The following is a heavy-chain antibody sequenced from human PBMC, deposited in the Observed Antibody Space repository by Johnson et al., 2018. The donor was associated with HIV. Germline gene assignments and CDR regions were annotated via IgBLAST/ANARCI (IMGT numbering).Heavy chain of an antibody. D-gene: IGHD5-24*01. J-gene: IGHJ3*01. V-gene: IGHV3-23*04. CDR1: GFTFSSYA. Sequence: VQVVESGGGLVQPGGSLRLSCAASGFTFSSYAMSWVRQAPGKGLEWVSAISGSGGSTYYADSVKGRFTISRDSSRNTLYLQIDTLKVEDTALYYCTRSKLQFLAPDAFDLWGQGTMVTVSS. CDR2: ISGSGGST. CDR3: TRSKLQFLAPDAFDL.